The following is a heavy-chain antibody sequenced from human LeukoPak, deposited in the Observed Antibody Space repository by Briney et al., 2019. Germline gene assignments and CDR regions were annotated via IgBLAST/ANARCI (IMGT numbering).Heavy chain of an antibody. CDR1: GGSISSGGYY. Sequence: SETLSLTCTVSGGSISSGGYYWRWIRQHPGKGLEWIGYIYYSGSTYYNPSLKSRVTISVDTSKNQFSLKLSSVTAADTAVYYCARRYYDILTGHHENWFDPWGQGTLVTVSS. D-gene: IGHD3-9*01. J-gene: IGHJ5*02. CDR3: ARRYYDILTGHHENWFDP. CDR2: IYYSGST. V-gene: IGHV4-31*03.